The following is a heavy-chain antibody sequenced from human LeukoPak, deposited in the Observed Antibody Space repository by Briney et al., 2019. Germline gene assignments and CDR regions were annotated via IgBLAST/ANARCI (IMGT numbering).Heavy chain of an antibody. Sequence: SETLSLTCSVSGYSIDGGYYWDWIRQPPGKGLEWIGTIYHSGGTYYHPSLQSRVTISLDASKYQFSLQMRSVIAADTAVYYCARADYDLLSKDSWFDPWGQGTLVTVSS. J-gene: IGHJ5*02. CDR2: IYHSGGT. CDR3: ARADYDLLSKDSWFDP. CDR1: GYSIDGGYY. V-gene: IGHV4-38-2*02. D-gene: IGHD3-16*01.